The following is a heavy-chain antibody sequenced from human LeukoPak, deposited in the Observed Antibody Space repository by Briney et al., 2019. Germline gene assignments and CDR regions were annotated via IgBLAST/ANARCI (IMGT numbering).Heavy chain of an antibody. J-gene: IGHJ3*01. Sequence: GGSLRLSCAASGFTFSKYALVWVRQAPGKGLEWVFASSSGGANPLYADAVKGRFTISRDNSKNALYLQMNSLRAEDTAVYFCGRDPNGDYVGAFEFWGHGTTVIVSS. CDR3: GRDPNGDYVGAFEF. CDR2: SSSGGANP. V-gene: IGHV3-23*01. CDR1: GFTFSKYA. D-gene: IGHD4-17*01.